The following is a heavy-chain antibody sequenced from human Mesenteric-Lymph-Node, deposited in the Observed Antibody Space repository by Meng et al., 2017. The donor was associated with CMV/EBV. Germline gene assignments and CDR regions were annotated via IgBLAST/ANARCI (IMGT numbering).Heavy chain of an antibody. CDR1: GYTLAGYY. D-gene: IGHD6-13*01. CDR2: INPISGGT. CDR3: ARIDKPGIAAAGTL. Sequence: KASGYTLAGYYRNWVRQAPGQGLEWMGRINPISGGTNYAQKFQGRVTMTRDTSISTAYMELSRLRSDDTAVYYCARIDKPGIAAAGTLWGQGTLVTVSS. J-gene: IGHJ4*02. V-gene: IGHV1-2*06.